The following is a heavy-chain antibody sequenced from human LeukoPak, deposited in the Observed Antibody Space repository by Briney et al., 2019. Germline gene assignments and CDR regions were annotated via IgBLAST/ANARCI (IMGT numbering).Heavy chain of an antibody. V-gene: IGHV3-43*02. CDR1: GFTFDDYA. Sequence: PGGSLRLSCAASGFTFDDYAMHWVRQAPGKGLEWVSLISGDGGSTYYADSVRGRFTISRVNSKNSLYLQMNSLRTEDTALYYCAKDYATIYAYGYRGIDYWGQGTLVTVSS. CDR2: ISGDGGST. D-gene: IGHD5-18*01. J-gene: IGHJ4*02. CDR3: AKDYATIYAYGYRGIDY.